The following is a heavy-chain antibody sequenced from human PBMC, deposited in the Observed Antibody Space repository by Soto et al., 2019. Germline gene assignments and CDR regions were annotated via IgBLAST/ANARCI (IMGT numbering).Heavy chain of an antibody. CDR1: GFTFSNYG. CDR3: AKGGGSSRDFDY. D-gene: IGHD1-26*01. Sequence: PGGSLRLSCTGSGFTFSNYGMHWVRQAPGKGLEWVASMSYDESNKYYADSVKGRFTISRDNSKKMAYLQMNSLGADDTAVYYCAKGGGSSRDFDYWGQGALVTVSS. J-gene: IGHJ4*01. CDR2: MSYDESNK. V-gene: IGHV3-30*18.